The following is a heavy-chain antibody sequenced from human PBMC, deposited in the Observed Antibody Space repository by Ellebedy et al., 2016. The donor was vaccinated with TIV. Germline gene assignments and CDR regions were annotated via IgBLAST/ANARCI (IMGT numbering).Heavy chain of an antibody. J-gene: IGHJ3*02. D-gene: IGHD4-17*01. Sequence: GESLKISCAASGFTFSGFWMSWVRQASGKGLEWVANIKQDGSEQYYVDSVKGRFTISRDNAKNSLYLQMNSLRAEDTAVYYCARQTVATSVNDAFDIWGLGTVVTVSS. CDR1: GFTFSGFW. CDR2: IKQDGSEQ. V-gene: IGHV3-7*01. CDR3: ARQTVATSVNDAFDI.